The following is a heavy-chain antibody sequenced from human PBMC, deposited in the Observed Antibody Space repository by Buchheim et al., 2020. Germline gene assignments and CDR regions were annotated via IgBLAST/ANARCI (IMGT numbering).Heavy chain of an antibody. CDR3: ARIGVAAAELDP. V-gene: IGHV4-39*07. J-gene: IGHJ5*02. Sequence: QLQLQESGPGLVKPSETLSLTCTVSGGSISSSSYYWGWIRQPPGRGLEWIGSIYYSGSTYYNPSLKSRVTISVDTSQNQFSLKLSSVTAADTAVYYCARIGVAAAELDPWGQGTL. CDR1: GGSISSSSYY. CDR2: IYYSGST. D-gene: IGHD6-13*01.